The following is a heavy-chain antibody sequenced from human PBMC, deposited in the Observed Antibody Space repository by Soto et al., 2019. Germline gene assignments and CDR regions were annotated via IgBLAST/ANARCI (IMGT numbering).Heavy chain of an antibody. J-gene: IGHJ4*02. CDR2: IYYSGST. V-gene: IGHV4-31*03. CDR1: GGSISSGGYY. CDR3: ARAGGLMTTIDY. Sequence: KPSETLSLTCTVSGGSISSGGYYWSWIRQHPGKGLEWIGYIYYSGSTYYNPSLKSRVTISVDTSKNQFSLKLSSVTAADTAVYYCARAGGLMTTIDYWGQGTLVTVSS. D-gene: IGHD4-4*01.